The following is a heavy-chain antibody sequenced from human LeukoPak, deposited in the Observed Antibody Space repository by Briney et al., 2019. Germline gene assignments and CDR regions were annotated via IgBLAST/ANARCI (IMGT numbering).Heavy chain of an antibody. J-gene: IGHJ4*02. Sequence: EGSLRLSCAASGFTVSSNYMSWVRQAPGKGLEWASVIYSGGSTYYADSVKGRFTISRDNSKNTLYLQMNSLRAEDTAVYYCARDRTGYSSGWYLYWGQGTLVTVSS. CDR2: IYSGGST. CDR3: ARDRTGYSSGWYLY. V-gene: IGHV3-53*01. D-gene: IGHD6-19*01. CDR1: GFTVSSNY.